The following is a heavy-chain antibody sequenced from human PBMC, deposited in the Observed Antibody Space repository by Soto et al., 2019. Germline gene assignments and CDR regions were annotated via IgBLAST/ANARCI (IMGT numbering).Heavy chain of an antibody. D-gene: IGHD2-15*01. V-gene: IGHV1-24*01. CDR1: GYTLTESS. Sequence: GASVKVSCKVSGYTLTESSMHWVRQAPGKGLEWMGGFDPEDGETIYAQKFQGRVTMTGDTSTDTAYMELSSLRSEDTAVYYCATLGIVVVAATLSSARWFDPCGQGTLVTVSS. J-gene: IGHJ5*02. CDR2: FDPEDGET. CDR3: ATLGIVVVAATLSSARWFDP.